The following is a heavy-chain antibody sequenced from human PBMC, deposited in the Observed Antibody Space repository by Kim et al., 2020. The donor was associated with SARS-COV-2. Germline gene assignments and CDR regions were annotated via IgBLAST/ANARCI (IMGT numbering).Heavy chain of an antibody. J-gene: IGHJ4*02. D-gene: IGHD3-3*01. CDR1: GFTFGDYA. CDR3: TRSKTFWSGPDFDY. V-gene: IGHV3-49*03. Sequence: GGSLRLSCTASGFTFGDYAMSWFRQAPGKGLEWVGFIRSKAYGGTTEYAASVKGRFTISRDDSKSIAYLQMNSLKTEDTAVYYCTRSKTFWSGPDFDYWGQGTLVTVSS. CDR2: IRSKAYGGTT.